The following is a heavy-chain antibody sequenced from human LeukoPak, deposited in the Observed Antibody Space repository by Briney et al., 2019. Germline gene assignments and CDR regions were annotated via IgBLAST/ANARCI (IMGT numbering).Heavy chain of an antibody. J-gene: IGHJ3*02. CDR2: IYYSGST. Sequence: PSETLSLTCTVSGGSISSYYWSWIRQPPGKELEWMGNIYYSGSTNYNPSLKSRVTISVDTSKNQFSLKLSSVTAADTAVYYCARPYYDILTGYYIGAFDIWGQGTMVTVSS. CDR1: GGSISSYY. CDR3: ARPYYDILTGYYIGAFDI. V-gene: IGHV4-59*08. D-gene: IGHD3-9*01.